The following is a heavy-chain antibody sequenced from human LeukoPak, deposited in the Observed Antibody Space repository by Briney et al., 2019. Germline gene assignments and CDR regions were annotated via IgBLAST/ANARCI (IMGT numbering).Heavy chain of an antibody. CDR1: GGTFSSYA. CDR3: ARDLAYYYGSGSENDY. CDR2: ITPILGIA. D-gene: IGHD3-10*01. V-gene: IGHV1-69*04. J-gene: IGHJ4*02. Sequence: SVKVSCKASGGTFSSYAISWVRQAPGQGLEWMGRITPILGIANYAQKFQGRVTITADKSTSTAYMELSSLRSEDTAVYYCARDLAYYYGSGSENDYWGQGTLVTVSS.